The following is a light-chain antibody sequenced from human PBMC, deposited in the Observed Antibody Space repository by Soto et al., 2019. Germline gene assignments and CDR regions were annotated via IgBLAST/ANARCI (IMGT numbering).Light chain of an antibody. J-gene: IGKJ3*01. Sequence: DIQMTQSPSSLSASVGDRVTITCQASQDISNYLNWYQQKPGKAPKLLIYDASNLETGVTSRFSGSGSGTDFTFTISSLQPEDIATYYCQRYDNLPFTFGPGTKVDIK. CDR3: QRYDNLPFT. V-gene: IGKV1-33*01. CDR1: QDISNY. CDR2: DAS.